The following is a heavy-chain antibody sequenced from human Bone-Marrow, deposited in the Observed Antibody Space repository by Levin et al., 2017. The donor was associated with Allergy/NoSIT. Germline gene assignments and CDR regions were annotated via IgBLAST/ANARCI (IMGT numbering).Heavy chain of an antibody. CDR3: AKDQSSSWYGAIDF. D-gene: IGHD6-13*01. Sequence: GGSLRLSCAASGFTFSSYGMHWVRQAPGKGLEWVAIISYDGTNKYYADSVKGRFTISRDNSKNTVYLQMNSLRSEDTAVYYCAKDQSSSWYGAIDFWGQGTLVTVSS. J-gene: IGHJ4*02. CDR1: GFTFSSYG. V-gene: IGHV3-30*18. CDR2: ISYDGTNK.